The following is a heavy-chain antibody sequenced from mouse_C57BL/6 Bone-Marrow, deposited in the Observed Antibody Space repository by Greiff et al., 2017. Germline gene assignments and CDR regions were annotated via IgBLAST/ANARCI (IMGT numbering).Heavy chain of an antibody. Sequence: QVQLKQPGAELVMPGASVKLSCKASGYTFTSYWMHWVQQRPGQGLGWIGEIDPSDSYTNYNQKFKGKSTLTVDKSSSTAYMQLSSLTSEDSAVYYCARGGYWGQGTTLTVSS. CDR1: GYTFTSYW. CDR3: ARGGY. CDR2: IDPSDSYT. J-gene: IGHJ2*01. V-gene: IGHV1-69*01.